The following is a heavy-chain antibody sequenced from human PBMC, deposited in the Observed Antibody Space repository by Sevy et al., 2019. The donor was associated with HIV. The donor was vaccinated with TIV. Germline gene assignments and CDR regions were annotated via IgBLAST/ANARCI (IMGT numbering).Heavy chain of an antibody. J-gene: IGHJ3*02. CDR2: IYHSGST. CDR3: ARESPVGIAAAGQDAFDI. D-gene: IGHD6-13*01. CDR1: GGSISSYY. Sequence: SETLSLTCTVSGGSISSYYWSWIRQPPGKGLEWIGYIYHSGSTNYNPSLKSRVTISVDTSKNQFSLKLSSVTAADTAVYYCARESPVGIAAAGQDAFDIWGQGTMVTVSS. V-gene: IGHV4-59*01.